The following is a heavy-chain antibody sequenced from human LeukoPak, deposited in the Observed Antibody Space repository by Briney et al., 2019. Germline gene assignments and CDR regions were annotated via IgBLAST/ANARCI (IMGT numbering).Heavy chain of an antibody. J-gene: IGHJ6*03. CDR2: IYSSGTT. V-gene: IGHV4-4*07. D-gene: IGHD3-16*01. CDR3: ARGPGGGYYDNFMDV. Sequence: SETLSLTCSVSGGSISSYYWSWIRQPDRKGLEWIGRIYSSGTTDYNPSLESRVTISVDKSKNQFSLNLSSVTAADTAVYYCARGPGGGYYDNFMDVWGKGTTVTVSS. CDR1: GGSISSYY.